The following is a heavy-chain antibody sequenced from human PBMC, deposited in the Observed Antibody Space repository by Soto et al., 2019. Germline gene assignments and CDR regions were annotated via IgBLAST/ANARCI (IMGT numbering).Heavy chain of an antibody. J-gene: IGHJ4*02. Sequence: QVQLVESGGGVVQPGGSLTLSCAASGFTFSSNGMHWVRQAPCKGLEWLAVITYDGSNKYYADSVKGRFTISRDHSKNTLSLHMNSLRPEDTAVYYCGKEDATSIALESWGQGTLVTVSS. CDR2: ITYDGSNK. CDR3: GKEDATSIALES. D-gene: IGHD6-6*01. V-gene: IGHV3-30*18. CDR1: GFTFSSNG.